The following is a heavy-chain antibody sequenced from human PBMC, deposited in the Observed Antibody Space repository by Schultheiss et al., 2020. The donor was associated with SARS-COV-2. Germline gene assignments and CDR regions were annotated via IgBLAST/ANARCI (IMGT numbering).Heavy chain of an antibody. J-gene: IGHJ6*03. CDR2: IYSGGST. CDR1: GFTVSSNY. CDR3: ARDRAITSLYYYCSGSYYEGGEYYMDV. D-gene: IGHD3-10*01. V-gene: IGHV3-53*05. Sequence: GGSLRLSCAASGFTVSSNYMSWVRQAPGKGLEWVSVIYSGGSTYYADSVKGRFTISRDNSKNTRYLQMNSLRAEDTAVYYCARDRAITSLYYYCSGSYYEGGEYYMDVWGKGTTVTVSS.